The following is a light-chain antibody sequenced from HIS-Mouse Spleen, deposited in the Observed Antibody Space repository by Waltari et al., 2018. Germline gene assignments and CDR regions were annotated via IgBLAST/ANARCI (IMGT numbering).Light chain of an antibody. CDR2: GAS. J-gene: IGKJ1*01. CDR3: QQYGSSPGT. V-gene: IGKV3-20*01. CDR1: QSVSSSY. Sequence: DTATLSCRASQSVSSSYLAWYQQKPGQAPRLLIYGASSRATGIPDRFSGSGSGTDFTLTISRLEPEDFAVYYCQQYGSSPGTFGQGTKVEIK.